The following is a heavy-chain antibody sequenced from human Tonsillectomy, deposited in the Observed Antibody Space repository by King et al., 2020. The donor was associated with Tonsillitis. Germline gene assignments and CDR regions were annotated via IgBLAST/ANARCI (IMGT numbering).Heavy chain of an antibody. CDR2: ISSSSSTI. CDR1: GFTFSSYS. J-gene: IGHJ6*02. CDR3: ASEPADLYYYYYGMDV. D-gene: IGHD2-2*01. Sequence: VQLVESGGGLVQPGGSLRLSCAASGFTFSSYSMNWVRQAPGKGLEWVSYISSSSSTIYYADSVKGRFTISRDNAKNSLYLQMNSLRAEDTAVYYCASEPADLYYYYYGMDVWGQGTTVTVSS. V-gene: IGHV3-48*04.